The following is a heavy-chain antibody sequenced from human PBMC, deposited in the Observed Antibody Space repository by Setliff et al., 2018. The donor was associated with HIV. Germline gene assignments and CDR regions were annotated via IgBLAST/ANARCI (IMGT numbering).Heavy chain of an antibody. CDR1: GYSIKSGYY. V-gene: IGHV4-38-2*02. D-gene: IGHD3-10*02. CDR2: IFHTGSA. CDR3: ARVDTMLLFFDL. J-gene: IGHJ4*02. Sequence: PSETLSLTCTVSGYSIKSGYYWGWIRQPPGRGLEWIGSIFHTGSAHYNSSLQSRVYMSVDTSKNQFSLKVTSVTAADTAVYYWARVDTMLLFFDLWGQGTLVTVSS.